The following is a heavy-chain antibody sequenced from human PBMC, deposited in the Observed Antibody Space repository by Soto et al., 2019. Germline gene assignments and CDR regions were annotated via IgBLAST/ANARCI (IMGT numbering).Heavy chain of an antibody. Sequence: LRLSFVVSGFILSDYVMHWALQAPFKVLEWVSLISPAGTNQYYADSEKGRLTISRDNSKNTLYLQMNSLRPEDTGIYYCARGNSRISPRLFQHWGHGTMVRVPS. J-gene: IGHJ1*01. CDR2: ISPAGTNQ. V-gene: IGHV3-30-3*01. CDR1: GFILSDYV. CDR3: ARGNSRISPRLFQH. D-gene: IGHD3-16*02.